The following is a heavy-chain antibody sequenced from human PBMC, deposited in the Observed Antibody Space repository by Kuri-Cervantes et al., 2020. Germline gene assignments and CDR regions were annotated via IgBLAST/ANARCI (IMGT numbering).Heavy chain of an antibody. V-gene: IGHV3-9*01. Sequence: GGSLRLSCAASGFTFDDYAMHWVRQAPGKGLEWVSGISWNNGSIGYADSVKGRFTISRDNAKNSLYLQMNSLRAEDTALYYCAKDGYSSGGDAFDIWGQGTMVTVSS. CDR1: GFTFDDYA. CDR2: ISWNNGSI. CDR3: AKDGYSSGGDAFDI. D-gene: IGHD6-19*01. J-gene: IGHJ3*02.